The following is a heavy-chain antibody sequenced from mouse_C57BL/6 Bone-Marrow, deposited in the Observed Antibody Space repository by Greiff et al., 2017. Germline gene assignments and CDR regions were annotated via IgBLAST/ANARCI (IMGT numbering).Heavy chain of an antibody. D-gene: IGHD1-1*01. V-gene: IGHV1-69*01. CDR1: GYTFTSYW. CDR2: IDPSDSYT. CDR3: ASVSTVGFAY. Sequence: QVQLQQPGAELVMPGASVKLSCKASGYTFTSYWMHWVKQRPGQGLEWIGEIDPSDSYTNYNQKFKGKSTLTVDKSYRAAYMQLSSLTSEDSAVYYCASVSTVGFAYWGQGTLVTVSA. J-gene: IGHJ3*01.